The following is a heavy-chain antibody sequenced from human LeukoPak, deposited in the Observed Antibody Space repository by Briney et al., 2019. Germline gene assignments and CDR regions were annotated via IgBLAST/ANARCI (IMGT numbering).Heavy chain of an antibody. CDR3: ARLADYDSSGYLSY. CDR1: GYTFTRYY. D-gene: IGHD3-22*01. Sequence: ASVTVSCKASGYTFTRYYMHWVRQAPGQGLEWMGIINPSGGSARYAQKFQGRVTVTRDTSTSTVYMEVSSLRSEDTAVYYCARLADYDSSGYLSYWGQGTLVTVSS. V-gene: IGHV1-46*01. CDR2: INPSGGSA. J-gene: IGHJ4*02.